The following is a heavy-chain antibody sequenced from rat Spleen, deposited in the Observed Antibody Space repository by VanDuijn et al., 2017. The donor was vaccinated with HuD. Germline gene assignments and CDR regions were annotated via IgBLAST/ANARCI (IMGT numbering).Heavy chain of an antibody. J-gene: IGHJ2*01. CDR3: TTDPITTTGYYFDY. D-gene: IGHD1-10*01. CDR1: GFTLSNYG. Sequence: EVQLVESGGGLVQPGRSLKLSCAASGFTLSNYGMHWIRQAPTRGLEWVASISPSGGSTYYRDPVKGRFTISRDNAKSTLYLQMDSLRSEDTATYYCTTDPITTTGYYFDYWGQGVMVTVSS. V-gene: IGHV5-19*01. CDR2: ISPSGGST.